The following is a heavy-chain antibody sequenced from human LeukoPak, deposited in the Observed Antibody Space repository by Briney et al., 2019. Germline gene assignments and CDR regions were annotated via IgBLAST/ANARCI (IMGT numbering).Heavy chain of an antibody. CDR1: GYSFTSYW. D-gene: IGHD3-22*01. CDR2: IYPDDSDT. CDR3: ARPSYYYDSSGYYSLDAFDI. V-gene: IGHV5-51*01. J-gene: IGHJ3*02. Sequence: GESLKISCKGSGYSFTSYWIGWVRQMPGKGLEWMGIIYPDDSDTRYSPSFQGQVTISADKSISTAYLQWSSLKASDTAMYYCARPSYYYDSSGYYSLDAFDIWGQGTMVTVSS.